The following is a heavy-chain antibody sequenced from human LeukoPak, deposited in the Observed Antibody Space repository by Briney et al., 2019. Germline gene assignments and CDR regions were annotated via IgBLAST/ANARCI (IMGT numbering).Heavy chain of an antibody. V-gene: IGHV3-30*18. CDR3: AKDRYSSLNEIDY. Sequence: PGTSLRLSCAASEFTFRTYGMHWVRQAPGKGLEWVAVISYDGSYKFYADSVKGRFTISRDNSKSTLYLQMNSLRAEDTAIYYCAKDRYSSLNEIDYWGQGTLVTVSS. D-gene: IGHD6-19*01. J-gene: IGHJ4*02. CDR1: EFTFRTYG. CDR2: ISYDGSYK.